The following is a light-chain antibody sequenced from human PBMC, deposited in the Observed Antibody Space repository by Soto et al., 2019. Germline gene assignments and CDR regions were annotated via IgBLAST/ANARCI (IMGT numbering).Light chain of an antibody. J-gene: IGKJ1*01. V-gene: IGKV3-20*01. Sequence: VVLTQSPDTVSLSPGERATLSCRASQSVSSSYLAWYQQRPGQAPRLLIYGASSRATGIPDRFSGSGSGTDFSLTISRLGPEDFAVYYCQQYGGSPRTFGQGTKVDI. CDR3: QQYGGSPRT. CDR2: GAS. CDR1: QSVSSSY.